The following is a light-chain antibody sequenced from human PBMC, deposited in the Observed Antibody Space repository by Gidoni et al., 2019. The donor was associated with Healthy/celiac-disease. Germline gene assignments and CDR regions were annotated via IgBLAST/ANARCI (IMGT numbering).Light chain of an antibody. CDR3: QQYGSSPRT. J-gene: IGKJ1*01. V-gene: IGKV3-20*01. Sequence: EIVLTQSPGNLSLSPGERATLSCRASQSVSSSYLAWYQQKPGQAPRRLIYGASSRATGIPDRFSGSGSGTDFTLTISILEPEDFAVYYCQQYGSSPRTFGQGTKVEIK. CDR2: GAS. CDR1: QSVSSSY.